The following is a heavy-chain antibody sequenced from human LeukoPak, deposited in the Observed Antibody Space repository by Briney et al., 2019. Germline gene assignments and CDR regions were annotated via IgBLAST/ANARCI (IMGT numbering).Heavy chain of an antibody. V-gene: IGHV4-59*01. CDR2: FHNSGTS. Sequence: PSETLSLTCTVSDDSISDYYRGWIRQPPGKGLEWIGYFHNSGTSTYNPSLKSRVTISVDTSRNQFSLKLTSVTAAETAVYYCARGYSSSWYGFDYWGQGTLVTVSS. D-gene: IGHD6-13*01. CDR1: DDSISDYY. CDR3: ARGYSSSWYGFDY. J-gene: IGHJ4*02.